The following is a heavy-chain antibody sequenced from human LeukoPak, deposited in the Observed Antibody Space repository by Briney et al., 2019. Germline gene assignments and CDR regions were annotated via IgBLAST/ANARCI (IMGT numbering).Heavy chain of an antibody. Sequence: GGSLRLSCAASGFTFSQYWMTWVRQTPGKGLDWVSSISSSGNTYYADSVKGRFTISRDNSKNMLYLQMNSLRAEDTAVYYCVKGRISEDGLDFWGQGTLVTVSS. CDR2: ISSSGNT. CDR1: GFTFSQYW. V-gene: IGHV3-23*01. D-gene: IGHD6-13*01. CDR3: VKGRISEDGLDF. J-gene: IGHJ4*02.